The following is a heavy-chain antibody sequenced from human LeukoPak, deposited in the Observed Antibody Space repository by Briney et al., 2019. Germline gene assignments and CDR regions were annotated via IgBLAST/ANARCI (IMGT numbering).Heavy chain of an antibody. Sequence: GASVKVSCMASGYTFTSYGISGVRQAPGQGLEFMGWISAYNGNTNYAQKLQGRVTMNTDTSTSTAYMELRSLRSDDTAVYYCARDAYYYDSSGYYAFDYWGQGTLVTVSS. CDR1: GYTFTSYG. J-gene: IGHJ4*02. CDR3: ARDAYYYDSSGYYAFDY. D-gene: IGHD3-22*01. CDR2: ISAYNGNT. V-gene: IGHV1-18*01.